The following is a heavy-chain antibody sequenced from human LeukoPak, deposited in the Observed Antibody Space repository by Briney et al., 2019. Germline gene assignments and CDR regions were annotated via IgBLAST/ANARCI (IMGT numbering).Heavy chain of an antibody. CDR3: TKVLDYGDPSGLIDY. CDR1: GFTFRSYG. CDR2: IRYDGSNK. D-gene: IGHD4-17*01. Sequence: GRSLRLSCAPSGFTFRSYGMHWVRHPPGKGLGWVTFIRYDGSNKYYADSVKDRFTVSRDNSKNTLYLQMNSLRGADTAVYYCTKVLDYGDPSGLIDYWGEGTLVTVSS. V-gene: IGHV3-30*02. J-gene: IGHJ4*02.